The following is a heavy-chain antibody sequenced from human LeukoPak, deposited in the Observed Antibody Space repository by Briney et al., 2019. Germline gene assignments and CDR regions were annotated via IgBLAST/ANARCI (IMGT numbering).Heavy chain of an antibody. J-gene: IGHJ4*02. CDR3: ARGLEVVKYYFDY. Sequence: SGGSLRLSCAASGFTFSSYSMNWVRQAPGKGLEWVSSISSSSSYIYYADSVKGRFTISRDNAKNSLYLQMNSLRAEDTAVYYCARGLEVVKYYFDYWGQGTPVTVSS. CDR2: ISSSSSYI. CDR1: GFTFSSYS. V-gene: IGHV3-21*01. D-gene: IGHD3-22*01.